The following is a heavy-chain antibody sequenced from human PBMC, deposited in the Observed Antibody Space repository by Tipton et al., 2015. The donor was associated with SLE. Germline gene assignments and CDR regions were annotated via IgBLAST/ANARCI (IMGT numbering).Heavy chain of an antibody. V-gene: IGHV3-30*02. CDR2: IRYDGSNE. J-gene: IGHJ4*02. D-gene: IGHD1-14*01. CDR3: AREGIMAPITY. Sequence: SLRLSCAAAGFTFSSFGMHWVRQAPGKGLKWVAFIRYDGSNEYYADSVKGRFTTSRDNSKNTQYLQMNSLRAEDTAVYYCAREGIMAPITYWGQGTLVTVSS. CDR1: GFTFSSFG.